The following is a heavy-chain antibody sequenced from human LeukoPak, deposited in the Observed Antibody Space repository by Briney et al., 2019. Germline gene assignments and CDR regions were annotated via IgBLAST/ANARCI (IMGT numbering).Heavy chain of an antibody. D-gene: IGHD6-13*01. V-gene: IGHV4-38-2*02. CDR3: AREYSSSWTNSGNFDY. J-gene: IGHJ4*02. CDR2: IYHSGST. Sequence: PSETLSLTCTVSGYSISSGYYWGWIRQPPGQGLEWIGSIYHSGSTYYNPSLKSRVTISVDTSKNQFSLKLSSVTAADTAVYYCAREYSSSWTNSGNFDYWGQGTLVTVSS. CDR1: GYSISSGYY.